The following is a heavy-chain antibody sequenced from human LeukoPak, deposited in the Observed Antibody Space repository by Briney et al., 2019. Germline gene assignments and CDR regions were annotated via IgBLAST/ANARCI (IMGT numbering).Heavy chain of an antibody. J-gene: IGHJ4*02. Sequence: SETLSLTCTVSGGSISTSSYYWGWIRQPPGKGLEWIGSMYYSGSTYYNPSLKSRVTISVDTSKNQFSLKLSSVTAADTALYYCASNGWSGYYFDYWGQGTLVTVSS. CDR3: ASNGWSGYYFDY. CDR2: MYYSGST. CDR1: GGSISTSSYY. D-gene: IGHD2-15*01. V-gene: IGHV4-39*01.